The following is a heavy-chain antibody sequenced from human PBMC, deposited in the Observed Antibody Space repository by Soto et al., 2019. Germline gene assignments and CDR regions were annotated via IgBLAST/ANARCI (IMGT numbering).Heavy chain of an antibody. CDR3: AKVIAAAGTGYWFDP. CDR1: GFTFSSYA. J-gene: IGHJ5*02. D-gene: IGHD6-13*01. CDR2: ISGSGGST. V-gene: IGHV3-23*01. Sequence: EVQLLESGGGLVQPGGSLRLSCAASGFTFSSYAMSWVRQAPGKGLEWVSAISGSGGSTYYADSVKGRFTISRDNSKNTLYLQMHSLRAEHTAGYYCAKVIAAAGTGYWFDPWGQGTLVTVSS.